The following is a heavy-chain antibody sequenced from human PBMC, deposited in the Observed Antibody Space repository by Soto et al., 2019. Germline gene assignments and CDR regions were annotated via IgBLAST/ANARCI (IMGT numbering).Heavy chain of an antibody. D-gene: IGHD2-15*01. CDR2: ISYDGSNK. CDR1: GFTFSSYG. CDR3: AKDYLPPYCSGGSCYSDYYYGMDV. J-gene: IGHJ6*02. V-gene: IGHV3-30*18. Sequence: PGGSLRLSCAASGFTFSSYGMHWVRQAPGKGLEWVAVISYDGSNKYYADSVKGRFTISRDNSKNTLYLQMNSLRAEDTAVYYCAKDYLPPYCSGGSCYSDYYYGMDVRGQGTTVTVSS.